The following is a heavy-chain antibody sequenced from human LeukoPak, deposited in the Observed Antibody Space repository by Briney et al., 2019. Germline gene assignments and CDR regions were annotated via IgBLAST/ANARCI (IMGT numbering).Heavy chain of an antibody. CDR3: ARGADAGGYNWFDP. J-gene: IGHJ5*02. D-gene: IGHD1-26*01. CDR1: GFTFNDYY. Sequence: GGSLRLSCAASGFTFNDYYMSWIRQAPGKGLEWISYISSSGSSIYYADSVKGRFTISRDNAKNSLYLQMNSLKAEDTAVYYCARGADAGGYNWFDPWGQGTLVTVSS. CDR2: ISSSGSSI. V-gene: IGHV3-11*01.